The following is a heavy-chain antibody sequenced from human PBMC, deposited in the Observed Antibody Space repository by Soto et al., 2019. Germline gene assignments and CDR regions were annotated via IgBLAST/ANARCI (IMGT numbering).Heavy chain of an antibody. V-gene: IGHV3-20*01. CDR3: ARGPDGSGSYYRFDS. CDR1: GFTFDDYG. D-gene: IGHD3-10*01. J-gene: IGHJ4*02. Sequence: GGSLRLSCAATGFTFDDYGMSWVRQALGKGLEWVAGIDWNGGSTGYADSVKGRFIISRDSAKNSLYLQMNSLRADDTALYHCARGPDGSGSYYRFDSWGQGTLVTVSS. CDR2: IDWNGGST.